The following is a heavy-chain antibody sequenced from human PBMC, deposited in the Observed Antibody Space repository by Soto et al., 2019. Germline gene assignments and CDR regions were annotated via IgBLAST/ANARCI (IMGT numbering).Heavy chain of an antibody. CDR2: IYPGDSDT. CDR3: ALYSSGSLAYNMFDP. J-gene: IGHJ5*02. V-gene: IGHV5-51*01. CDR1: GYSFTSYW. Sequence: GESLKISCKGSGYSFTSYWIGWVRQMPGKGLEWMGIIYPGDSDTRYSPSFQGQVTISADKSISTAYLQWSSLKASDTAMYYCALYSSGSLAYNMFDPWGQGTLVTVSS. D-gene: IGHD6-25*01.